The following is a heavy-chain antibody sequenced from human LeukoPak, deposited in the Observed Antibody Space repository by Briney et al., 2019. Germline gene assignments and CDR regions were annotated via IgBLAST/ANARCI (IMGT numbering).Heavy chain of an antibody. V-gene: IGHV3-66*01. J-gene: IGHJ5*02. CDR3: ATVVFGGSLS. D-gene: IGHD3-10*01. CDR2: IYSGGSI. Sequence: GGSLRLSCAASGLTVSSYMSWVRQAPGKGLEWVSVIYSGGSIYYADSVKGRSTISRDKSKNTLYLQMNSLRAEDTAVYYCATVVFGGSLSWGQGTLVTVSS. CDR1: GLTVSSY.